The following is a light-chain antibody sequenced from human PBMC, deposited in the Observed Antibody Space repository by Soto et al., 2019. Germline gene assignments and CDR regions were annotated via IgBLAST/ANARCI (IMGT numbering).Light chain of an antibody. CDR2: LGS. J-gene: IGKJ1*01. Sequence: DSVMTRTPLSLHVTPGESASISFGARQSLLHNSGYNYLDWYLQKPGQAPKLLIYLGSTRACGVPDRFSGSGSGTDFTLTISRVEAEDVGVYYCMQLKQSPWTIGQGTKVDIK. V-gene: IGKV2-28*01. CDR3: MQLKQSPWT. CDR1: QSLLHNSGYNY.